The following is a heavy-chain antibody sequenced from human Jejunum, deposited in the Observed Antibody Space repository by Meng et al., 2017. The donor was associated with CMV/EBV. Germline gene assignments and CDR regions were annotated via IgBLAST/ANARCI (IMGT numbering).Heavy chain of an antibody. Sequence: ASGFTISKYWMPWVRQAPGKGLVWVSRINSDGTSISYADSVKGRFTISRDNAKNTLYLQMNSLRAEDTAVYYCTRVESGYYGYFDYWGQGTPVTVSS. J-gene: IGHJ4*02. V-gene: IGHV3-74*01. D-gene: IGHD3-3*01. CDR3: TRVESGYYGYFDY. CDR1: GFTISKYW. CDR2: INSDGTSI.